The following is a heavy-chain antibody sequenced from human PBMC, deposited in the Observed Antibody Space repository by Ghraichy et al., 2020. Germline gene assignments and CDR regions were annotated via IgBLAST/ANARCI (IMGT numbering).Heavy chain of an antibody. CDR2: ISGSGGST. J-gene: IGHJ4*02. D-gene: IGHD6-13*01. Sequence: GGSLRLSCAASGFTFSSYAMSWVRQAPGKGLEWVSAISGSGGSTYYADSVKGRFTISRDNSKNTLYLQMNSLRAEDTAVYYCAKGMGYSSSWYECPDYWGQGTLVTVSS. V-gene: IGHV3-23*01. CDR1: GFTFSSYA. CDR3: AKGMGYSSSWYECPDY.